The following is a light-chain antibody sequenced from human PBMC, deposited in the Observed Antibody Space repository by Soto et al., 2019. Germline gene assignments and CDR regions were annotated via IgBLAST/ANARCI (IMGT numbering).Light chain of an antibody. Sequence: QSALTQPASVSGSPGQSITISCTGTSSDVGRYKYVSWYQQHPGRAPKLMIYDVSNRPSGVSNRFSGSKSGNTASLTISGLQAEDEADYYCSSYTSSSTPMFGGGTQLTVL. CDR1: SSDVGRYKY. CDR3: SSYTSSSTPM. V-gene: IGLV2-14*01. J-gene: IGLJ3*02. CDR2: DVS.